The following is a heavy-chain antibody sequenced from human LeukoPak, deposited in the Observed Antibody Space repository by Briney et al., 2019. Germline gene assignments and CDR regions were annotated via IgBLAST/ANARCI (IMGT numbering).Heavy chain of an antibody. Sequence: PGGSLRLSCAASGFTISSHWMSWVRQAPGKGLEWVANIKEDGSEIYYVDSVKGRFTISRDNAKNSLYLQMNSLRAEDTALYYCTRRGYGYWGQGTLVTVSS. D-gene: IGHD4-17*01. J-gene: IGHJ4*02. CDR2: IKEDGSEI. CDR1: GFTISSHW. CDR3: TRRGYGY. V-gene: IGHV3-7*01.